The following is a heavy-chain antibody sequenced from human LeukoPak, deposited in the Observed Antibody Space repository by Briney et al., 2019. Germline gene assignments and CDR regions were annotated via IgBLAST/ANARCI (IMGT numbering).Heavy chain of an antibody. CDR2: IKQDGSEK. V-gene: IGHV3-7*04. CDR1: GFTFSSYW. Sequence: PGGSLRLSCAASGFTFSSYWMSWVRQAPGKGLEWVANIKQDGSEKYYVDSVKGRFTISRDNAKNSLYLQMNSLRAEDTAVYYCARARIAAAGTRRYCYFDYWGQGTLVTVSS. J-gene: IGHJ4*02. D-gene: IGHD6-13*01. CDR3: ARARIAAAGTRRYCYFDY.